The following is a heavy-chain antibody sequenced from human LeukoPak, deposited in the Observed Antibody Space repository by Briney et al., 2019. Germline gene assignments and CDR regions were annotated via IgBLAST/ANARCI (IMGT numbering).Heavy chain of an antibody. Sequence: GGSLRLSCSASGFTFSTYPMHWVRQAPGKGLKYVSAISSNGGTTYYADSVKGRFTISRDNSKNTLYLQMSSLRPEDTALYYCVKDRLKLTMTTMENDAFDIWGRGTMVTVSS. CDR2: ISSNGGTT. J-gene: IGHJ3*02. V-gene: IGHV3-64D*09. CDR1: GFTFSTYP. D-gene: IGHD3-10*01. CDR3: VKDRLKLTMTTMENDAFDI.